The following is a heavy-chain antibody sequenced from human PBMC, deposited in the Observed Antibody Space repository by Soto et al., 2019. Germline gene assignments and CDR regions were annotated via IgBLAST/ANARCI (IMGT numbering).Heavy chain of an antibody. J-gene: IGHJ4*02. CDR2: INAGNGNT. V-gene: IGHV1-3*01. CDR1: GYTFTSYA. CDR3: AREMLYSSSWYYFDY. Sequence: ASVKVSCKASGYTFTSYAMHWVRQAPGQRLEWMGWINAGNGNTKYSQKFQGRVTITRDTSASTAYMELSSLRSEDTAVYYCAREMLYSSSWYYFDYWGQGTLVTVSS. D-gene: IGHD6-13*01.